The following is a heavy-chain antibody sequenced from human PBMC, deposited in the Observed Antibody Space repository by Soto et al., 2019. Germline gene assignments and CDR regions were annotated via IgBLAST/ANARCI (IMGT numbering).Heavy chain of an antibody. Sequence: SETMSLTCAVSDGSFSHYYWNWIRQSPGKGLEWIGQIKHSGSSNYNPSLRSRVSISVDMSKNKFSLRLTSVTAADTAVYYCARGGSSDWQVALDIWGQGTMVTVSS. CDR1: DGSFSHYY. CDR3: ARGGSSDWQVALDI. V-gene: IGHV4-34*01. D-gene: IGHD6-19*01. J-gene: IGHJ3*02. CDR2: IKHSGSS.